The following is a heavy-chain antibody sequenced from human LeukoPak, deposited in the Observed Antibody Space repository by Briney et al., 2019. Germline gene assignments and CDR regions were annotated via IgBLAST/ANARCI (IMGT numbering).Heavy chain of an antibody. Sequence: PGGSLRLSCAASGFTFSDYYMSWIRQAPGKGLEWVSYISSSGSTIYYADSVKGRFTISRDNAKNSLYLQMNSLRAEDTAVYYCAKGALPTRRVRAYGMDVWGQGTTVTVSS. CDR3: AKGALPTRRVRAYGMDV. J-gene: IGHJ6*02. D-gene: IGHD6-6*01. CDR2: ISSSGSTI. V-gene: IGHV3-11*01. CDR1: GFTFSDYY.